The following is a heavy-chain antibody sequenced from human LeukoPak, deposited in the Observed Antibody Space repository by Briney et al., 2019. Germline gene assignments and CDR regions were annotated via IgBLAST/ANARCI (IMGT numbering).Heavy chain of an antibody. D-gene: IGHD2/OR15-2a*01. J-gene: IGHJ5*02. CDR3: TRDPRNKGLDP. CDR2: LSGNGNTI. V-gene: IGHV3-23*01. Sequence: PGGSLRLSCAASGFTFSTYAMSWVRQAPGKGLECVSALSGNGNTIYYADSVKGRFTISRDNSKNTLSLQMNSLRVEDTAVYFCTRDPRNKGLDPWGQGTLVTVSS. CDR1: GFTFSTYA.